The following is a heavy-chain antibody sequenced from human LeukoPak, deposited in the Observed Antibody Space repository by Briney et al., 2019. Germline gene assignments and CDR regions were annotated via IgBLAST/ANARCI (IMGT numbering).Heavy chain of an antibody. V-gene: IGHV4-30-4*01. D-gene: IGHD3-3*01. CDR2: IYYSGST. J-gene: IGHJ6*02. CDR3: ARDRITIFGVVTLAHGMDV. Sequence: SETLSLTCTVSGGSISSGDYYGRWVRQPPAKGLEWIVYIYYSGSTYYNPSLKRRVTISVDTSKHQFSLELSSVTAADTAVYYCARDRITIFGVVTLAHGMDVWGQGTTVTVSS. CDR1: GGSISSGDYY.